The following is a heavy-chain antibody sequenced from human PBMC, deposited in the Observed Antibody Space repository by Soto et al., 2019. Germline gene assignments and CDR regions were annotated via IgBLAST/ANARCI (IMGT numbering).Heavy chain of an antibody. CDR3: AKDSWYFDI. Sequence: GGSLRLSCEASGFVFTNFWMHWVRHVPGKGLVWVARIDTSGHSTNYAESVKGRFTISRDNAKNTVSLQMNSLRVEDTGVYYCAKDSWYFDIWSQGSQVTVSS. CDR2: IDTSGHST. V-gene: IGHV3-74*01. J-gene: IGHJ4*02. D-gene: IGHD6-13*01. CDR1: GFVFTNFW.